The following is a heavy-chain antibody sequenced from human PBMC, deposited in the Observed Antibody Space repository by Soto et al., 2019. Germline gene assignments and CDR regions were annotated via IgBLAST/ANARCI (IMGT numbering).Heavy chain of an antibody. CDR3: ARSTTGTTYWFDP. CDR2: IYYSGSGST. V-gene: IGHV4-59*01. D-gene: IGHD1-1*01. J-gene: IGHJ5*02. Sequence: PSETLSLTCTVSGGSISSYYWSWIRQPPGKGLEWIGYIYYSGSGSTNYNPSLKSRVTISIDTSKNQFSLKLSSVTAADTAVYFCARSTTGTTYWFDPWGQGTLVTVSS. CDR1: GGSISSYY.